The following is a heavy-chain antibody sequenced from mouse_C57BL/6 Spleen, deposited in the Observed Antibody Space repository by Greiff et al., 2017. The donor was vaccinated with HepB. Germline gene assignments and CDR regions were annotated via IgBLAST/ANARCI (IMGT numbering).Heavy chain of an antibody. J-gene: IGHJ3*01. D-gene: IGHD2-5*01. V-gene: IGHV1-47*01. CDR1: GYTFTTYP. CDR3: ARKGYSNYAFAY. CDR2: FHPYNDDT. Sequence: VKLQESGAELVKPGASVKMSCKASGYTFTTYPIEWMKQNHGKSLEWIGNFHPYNDDTKYNEKFKGKATLTVEKSSSTVYLELSRLTSDDSAVYYCARKGYSNYAFAYWGQGTLVTVSA.